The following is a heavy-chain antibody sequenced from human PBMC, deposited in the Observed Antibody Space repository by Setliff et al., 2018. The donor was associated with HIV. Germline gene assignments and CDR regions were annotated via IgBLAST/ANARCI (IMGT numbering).Heavy chain of an antibody. V-gene: IGHV4-38-2*02. CDR3: ARGSCFNTGCLDS. D-gene: IGHD2-2*01. J-gene: IGHJ4*02. CDR1: GFSISSDYY. Sequence: SETLSLTCRVSGFSISSDYYWNWVRQPPGQELEWIGSIYHSGKTYSNPSLKSRVTVSVDTSMNQFSLNLNSVTATYTAVYYCARGSCFNTGCLDSWGQGALVTVSS. CDR2: IYHSGKT.